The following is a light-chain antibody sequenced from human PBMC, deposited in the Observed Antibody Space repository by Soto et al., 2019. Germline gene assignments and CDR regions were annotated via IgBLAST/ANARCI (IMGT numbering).Light chain of an antibody. V-gene: IGKV1-39*01. CDR1: QSFSNY. CDR2: SAT. Sequence: DIQMTQSPSSVSASVGDRITITCRTSQSFSNYLTWYQNKPGKAPKLLIYSATVLQSGVPSRFSGSGSGTDFTLTISRLQPEDSATYYCQQTYTIPWTFGQGTKVDIK. CDR3: QQTYTIPWT. J-gene: IGKJ1*01.